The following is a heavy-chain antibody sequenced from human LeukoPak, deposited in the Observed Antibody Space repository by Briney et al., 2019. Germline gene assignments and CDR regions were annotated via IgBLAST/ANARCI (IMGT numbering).Heavy chain of an antibody. D-gene: IGHD5-18*01. V-gene: IGHV3-23*01. CDR1: GFTFSSYA. CDR2: ISSVGNT. J-gene: IGHJ4*02. Sequence: GGSLRLSCAASGFTFSSYAMSWVRQAPGKGLEWVSSISSVGNTYYADSVKGRFAISRDNSKNTLYVQMNSLRAEDTAVYYCAKGSREYSYGSIDYWGQGTLVTVSS. CDR3: AKGSREYSYGSIDY.